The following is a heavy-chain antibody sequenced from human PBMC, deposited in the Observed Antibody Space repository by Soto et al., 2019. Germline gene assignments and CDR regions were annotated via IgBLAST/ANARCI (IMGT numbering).Heavy chain of an antibody. V-gene: IGHV3-9*01. J-gene: IGHJ2*01. D-gene: IGHD6-13*01. CDR1: GFTFDDYA. CDR2: ISWNSGSI. CDR3: AKDSMQQLVGFWYFDL. Sequence: EVQLVESGGGLVQPGRSLRLSCAASGFTFDDYAMHWVRQAPGKGLEWVSGISWNSGSIGYADSVKGRFTISRDNAKNSLYLQMNSLRAEDTALYYCAKDSMQQLVGFWYFDLWGRGTLVTVSS.